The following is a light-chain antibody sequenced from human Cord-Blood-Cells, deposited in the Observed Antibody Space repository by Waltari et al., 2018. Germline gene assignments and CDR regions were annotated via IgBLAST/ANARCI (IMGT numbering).Light chain of an antibody. Sequence: QSALTQPASVSGSPGQSITISCTGTSSAVGGYNYVSWYQQHPGKAPKRMIYDVSNRPSGVSNRVSGAKSGNTASLTISGLQAEDEADYYCSSYTSSSTLVFGGGTKLTVL. CDR3: SSYTSSSTLV. CDR2: DVS. J-gene: IGLJ2*01. V-gene: IGLV2-14*01. CDR1: SSAVGGYNY.